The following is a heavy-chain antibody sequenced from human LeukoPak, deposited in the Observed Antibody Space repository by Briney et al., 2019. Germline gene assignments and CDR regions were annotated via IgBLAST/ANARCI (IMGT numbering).Heavy chain of an antibody. CDR3: TRVSGELRYFPD. D-gene: IGHD3-9*01. CDR2: IRSKAYGGTT. J-gene: IGHJ4*02. Sequence: PGGSLRLSCTASGFTFGDYAMSWVRQAPGKGLEWVGFIRSKAYGGTTEYAASVKGRFTISRDDSKSIAYLQMNSLKTEDTAVYYCTRVSGELRYFPDWGQGTLVTVSS. V-gene: IGHV3-49*04. CDR1: GFTFGDYA.